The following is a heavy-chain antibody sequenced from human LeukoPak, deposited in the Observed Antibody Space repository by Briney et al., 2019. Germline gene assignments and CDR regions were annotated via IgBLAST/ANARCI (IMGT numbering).Heavy chain of an antibody. J-gene: IGHJ4*02. CDR3: AKAGSHSYFDY. D-gene: IGHD1-26*01. Sequence: GGSLRLSCAASGSTFSTYYMNWVRQAPGRGLEWVSAINPSGDSTYYADSVKGRFTISRDNSKNTLYLQMNSLRAEDTAVYFCAKAGSHSYFDYWGQGTLVTVSA. CDR1: GSTFSTYY. CDR2: INPSGDST. V-gene: IGHV3-23*01.